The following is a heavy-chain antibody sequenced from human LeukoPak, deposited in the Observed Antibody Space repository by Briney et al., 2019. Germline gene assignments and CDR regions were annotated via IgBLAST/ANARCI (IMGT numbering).Heavy chain of an antibody. Sequence: PGRSLRLSCAASGFTFSSYAMHWVRQAPGKGLEWVAVISYDGSNKYYADSVKGRFTISRDNSKNMLYLQMNSLRAEDTAVYYCAKRDGYRGGANEYWGQGTLVTVSS. CDR2: ISYDGSNK. CDR3: AKRDGYRGGANEY. CDR1: GFTFSSYA. D-gene: IGHD5-24*01. J-gene: IGHJ4*02. V-gene: IGHV3-30-3*02.